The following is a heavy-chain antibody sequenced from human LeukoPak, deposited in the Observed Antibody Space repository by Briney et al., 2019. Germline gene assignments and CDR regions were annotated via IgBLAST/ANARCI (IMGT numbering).Heavy chain of an antibody. J-gene: IGHJ4*02. CDR1: GGSISSGSYY. Sequence: SETLSLTCTVSGGSISSGSYYWSWIRQPAGTGLEWIGRIYTSGSTNYNPSLKSRVTISVDTSKNQFSLKLSSVTAADAAVYYCARIGDGNSYGYRVIDYWGQGTLVTVSS. D-gene: IGHD5-18*01. CDR2: IYTSGST. V-gene: IGHV4-61*02. CDR3: ARIGDGNSYGYRVIDY.